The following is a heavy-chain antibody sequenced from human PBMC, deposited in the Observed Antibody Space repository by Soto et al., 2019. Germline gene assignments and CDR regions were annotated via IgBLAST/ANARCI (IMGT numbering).Heavy chain of an antibody. D-gene: IGHD2-15*01. CDR1: GGTINSGDYF. Sequence: SETLSLTCSVSGGTINSGDYFWSWIRQPPGKGLEWIGSIFYTGSTYYSPSLKSRASMSMDTSKNLSSLRLRSLTAADTAVYFCARVKAPLYRHYYFDYWGQGTPVTV. V-gene: IGHV4-30-4*01. J-gene: IGHJ4*02. CDR3: ARVKAPLYRHYYFDY. CDR2: IFYTGST.